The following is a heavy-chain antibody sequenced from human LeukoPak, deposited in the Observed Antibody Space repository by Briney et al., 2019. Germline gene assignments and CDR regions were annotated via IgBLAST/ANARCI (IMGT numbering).Heavy chain of an antibody. J-gene: IGHJ4*02. CDR1: GFAFSSQA. V-gene: IGHV3-23*01. CDR3: AKDARRSSGWYFFDH. CDR2: ISDSGDTT. D-gene: IGHD6-19*01. Sequence: GGSPRLSCAASGFAFSSQAMGWVRQAPGKGLEWVSVISDSGDTTYYADSVKGRFTISRDNSKNTLYLQMNSLRAEDTALYYCAKDARRSSGWYFFDHWGQGTLVTVSS.